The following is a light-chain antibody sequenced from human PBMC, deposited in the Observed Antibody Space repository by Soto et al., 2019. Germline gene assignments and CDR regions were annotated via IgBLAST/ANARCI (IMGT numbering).Light chain of an antibody. Sequence: QSVLTQPPSASRTPGQRVTISCSGGSSNIGSNSVYWYQQLPGTAPKLLIYRDNQRPSGVPDRFSGSKSGASASLAISGLRSEDEADYYCAAWDDSLSGVVFGGGTKVTVL. CDR3: AAWDDSLSGVV. CDR1: SSNIGSNS. J-gene: IGLJ2*01. V-gene: IGLV1-47*02. CDR2: RDN.